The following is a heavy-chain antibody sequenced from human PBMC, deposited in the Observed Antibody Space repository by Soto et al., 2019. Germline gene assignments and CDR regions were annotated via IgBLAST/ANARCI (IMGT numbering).Heavy chain of an antibody. CDR3: ARYKRYYTGSGSYAYYFGLDV. D-gene: IGHD3-10*01. V-gene: IGHV4-61*01. CDR1: GDSVISGSYY. J-gene: IGHJ6*02. Sequence: QVQLQESGPGLVKPSETLSLTCTVSGDSVISGSYYWSWLRQPPGTGLEWIGYISYSGITKYNPSLKRRVTISLDTSKNQFSLKLSSVTAADTAVYYCARYKRYYTGSGSYAYYFGLDVWGQGTTVTVSS. CDR2: ISYSGIT.